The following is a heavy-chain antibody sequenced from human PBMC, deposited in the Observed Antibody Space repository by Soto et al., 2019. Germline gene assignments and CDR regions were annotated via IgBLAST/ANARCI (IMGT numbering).Heavy chain of an antibody. CDR3: ARVYRPYYYYGMDV. Sequence: GASVKVSCKASGGTFSSYAISWLRQSPGQGLEWMGGIIPIFGTANYAQKFQGRVTITADKSTSTAYMELSSLRSEDTAVYYCARVYRPYYYYGMDVWGQGTTVTVSS. J-gene: IGHJ6*02. CDR1: GGTFSSYA. D-gene: IGHD2-2*01. CDR2: IIPIFGTA. V-gene: IGHV1-69*06.